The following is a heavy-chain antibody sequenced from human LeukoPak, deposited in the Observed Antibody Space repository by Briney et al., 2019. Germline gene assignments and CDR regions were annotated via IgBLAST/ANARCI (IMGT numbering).Heavy chain of an antibody. D-gene: IGHD5-18*01. CDR2: IRYDGSNK. CDR1: GFTFSSYG. J-gene: IGHJ4*02. Sequence: GSLRLSCAASGFTFSSYGMHWVRQAPGKGLEWVAFIRYDGSNKYYADSVKGRFTISRDNSKNTLYLKMNSLRAEDTAVYYCASRRGYSYGFGVGYWGQGTLVTVSS. V-gene: IGHV3-30*02. CDR3: ASRRGYSYGFGVGY.